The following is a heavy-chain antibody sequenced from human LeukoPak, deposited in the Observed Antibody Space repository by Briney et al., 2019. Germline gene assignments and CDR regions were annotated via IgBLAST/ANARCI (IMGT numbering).Heavy chain of an antibody. Sequence: SVKVSCKASGGTFSSYAISWVRQAPGQGLEWMGGIIPIFGTANYAQKFRGRVTITTDESTSTAYMELSSLRSEDTAVYYCARTTAIFGVVAYYFDYWGQGTLVTVSS. D-gene: IGHD3-3*01. V-gene: IGHV1-69*05. CDR3: ARTTAIFGVVAYYFDY. J-gene: IGHJ4*02. CDR2: IIPIFGTA. CDR1: GGTFSSYA.